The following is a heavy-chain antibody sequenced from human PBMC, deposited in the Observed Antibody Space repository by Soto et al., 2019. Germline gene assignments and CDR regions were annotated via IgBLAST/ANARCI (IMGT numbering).Heavy chain of an antibody. J-gene: IGHJ4*02. CDR2: INQDGSER. CDR3: AVYGYGVSAAAY. CDR1: GLTFRNDW. D-gene: IGHD4-17*01. V-gene: IGHV3-7*03. Sequence: GRSLRLSCAGAGLTFRNDWLSWVRQAPGKGLEWVANINQDGSERYYVDSVRGRFTISRDNVENSLYLQLSSLRPEDTAVYYCAVYGYGVSAAAYWGQGTLVTVSS.